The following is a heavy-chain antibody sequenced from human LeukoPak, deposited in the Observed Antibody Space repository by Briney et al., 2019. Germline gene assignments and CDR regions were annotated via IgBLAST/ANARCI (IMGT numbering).Heavy chain of an antibody. J-gene: IGHJ4*02. D-gene: IGHD1-1*01. CDR2: IKSKTDGGTT. CDR1: GFTFSNAW. CDR3: TTDPRNGYYFDY. V-gene: IGHV3-15*01. Sequence: SGGSPRLSCAASGFTFSNAWMSWVRQAPGKGLEWIGRIKSKTDGGTTDYAAPVKGRFTISRDDSTDTLYLQLNSLKTEDTAIYYCTTDPRNGYYFDYWGQGTWSPSPQ.